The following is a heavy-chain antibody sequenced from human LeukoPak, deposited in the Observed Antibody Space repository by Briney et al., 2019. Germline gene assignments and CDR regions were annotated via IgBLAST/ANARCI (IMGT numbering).Heavy chain of an antibody. CDR3: ASRDPCSGDNCYGLGY. Sequence: GGSLRLSCAASGFTFSSYAVNWVRQAPGKGLEWVSVIRGSGGRTDYADSVKGRFTISRDNSKNTVCLQMNSLRAEDTAVYYCASRDPCSGDNCYGLGYWGQGTLVTVSS. V-gene: IGHV3-23*01. J-gene: IGHJ4*02. D-gene: IGHD2-15*01. CDR1: GFTFSSYA. CDR2: IRGSGGRT.